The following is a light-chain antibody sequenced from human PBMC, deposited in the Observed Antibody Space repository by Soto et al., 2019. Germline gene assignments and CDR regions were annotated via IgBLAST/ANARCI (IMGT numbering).Light chain of an antibody. CDR2: DAY. Sequence: EIVLTQSPATLSLSPGERATLSCRASQSISSKLGWYQQKPGQAPRLLIYDAYNRANDIPARISGSGAGTDFTLIIGGLEAEDSAVYYCQQRSSWPRTFGQGTKVEIK. V-gene: IGKV3-11*01. J-gene: IGKJ1*01. CDR1: QSISSK. CDR3: QQRSSWPRT.